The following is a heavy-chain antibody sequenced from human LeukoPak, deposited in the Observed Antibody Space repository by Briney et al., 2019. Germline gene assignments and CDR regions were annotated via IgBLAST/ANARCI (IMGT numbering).Heavy chain of an antibody. CDR1: GFTFSDYY. CDR3: ARVLCFGEYDAFDI. J-gene: IGHJ3*02. V-gene: IGHV3-11*06. CDR2: ISSSSYT. Sequence: GGSLRLSCAASGFTFSDYYMSWIRQAPGKGLEWVSYISSSSYTNYADSVKGRFTISRDNAKNSLYLQMNSLRAEDTAVYYCARVLCFGEYDAFDIWGQGTMVTVSS. D-gene: IGHD3-10*01.